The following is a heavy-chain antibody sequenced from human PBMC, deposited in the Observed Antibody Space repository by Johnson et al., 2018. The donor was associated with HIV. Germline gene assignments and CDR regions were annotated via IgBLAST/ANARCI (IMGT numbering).Heavy chain of an antibody. V-gene: IGHV3-66*01. Sequence: VQLVESGGGVVQPGGSLRLSCAASGFTVSSNYMSWVRQAPGKGLEWVSVIYSGGSTYYADSVKGRFTISRDNSKNTLYLQMNSLRAGDTAVYYCARGSSYYYDSSGYAFDIWGQGTMVTVSS. J-gene: IGHJ3*02. CDR2: IYSGGST. CDR1: GFTVSSNY. CDR3: ARGSSYYYDSSGYAFDI. D-gene: IGHD3-22*01.